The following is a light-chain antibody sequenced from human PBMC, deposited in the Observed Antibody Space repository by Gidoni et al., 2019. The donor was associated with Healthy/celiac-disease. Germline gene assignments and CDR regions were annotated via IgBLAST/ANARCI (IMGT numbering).Light chain of an antibody. CDR2: DAS. CDR1: QRVSSY. V-gene: IGKV3-11*01. CDR3: QQRSNWPPLT. J-gene: IGKJ4*01. Sequence: IVLTQSPATLSLSPGERATLSCRASQRVSSYLAWYQQQPGQAPRLLIYDASNRATGIPARFSGSGSGTDFTLTISSLVPEDFAVYYCQQRSNWPPLTFGGGTKVEIK.